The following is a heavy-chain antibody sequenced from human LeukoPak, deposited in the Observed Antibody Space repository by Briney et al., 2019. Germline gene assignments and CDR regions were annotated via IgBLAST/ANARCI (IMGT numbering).Heavy chain of an antibody. D-gene: IGHD3-22*01. CDR3: ATVSYDSSGYYFPSHWFDP. V-gene: IGHV1-24*01. CDR2: FDPEDGET. J-gene: IGHJ5*02. CDR1: GYTLTELS. Sequence: ASVKVSCKVSGYTLTELSMHWVRQAPGKGLEWMGGFDPEDGETIYAQKFQGRVTMTEDTSTDTAYMELSSLRSEDTAVYYCATVSYDSSGYYFPSHWFDPWGQGTLVTVSS.